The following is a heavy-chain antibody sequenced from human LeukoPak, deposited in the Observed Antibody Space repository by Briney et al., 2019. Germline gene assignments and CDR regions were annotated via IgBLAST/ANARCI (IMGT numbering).Heavy chain of an antibody. CDR3: ARAPSPIVVVPAALYYYYYYMDV. D-gene: IGHD2-2*01. CDR1: GYTFTSYG. CDR2: IIPIFGTA. V-gene: IGHV1-69*13. Sequence: VASVKVSCKASGYTFTSYGISWVRQAPGQGLGWMGGIIPIFGTANYAQKFQGRVTITADESTSTAYMELSSLRSEDTAVYYCARAPSPIVVVPAALYYYYYYMDVWGKGTTVTVSS. J-gene: IGHJ6*03.